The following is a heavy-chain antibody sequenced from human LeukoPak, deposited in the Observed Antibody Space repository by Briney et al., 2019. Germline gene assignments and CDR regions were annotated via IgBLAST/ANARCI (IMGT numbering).Heavy chain of an antibody. CDR1: GFTFDDYG. CDR2: INWNGGST. Sequence: GGSLRLSCAASGFTFDDYGMSWVRQAPGKGLEWVSGINWNGGSTGYADSVKGRFTISRDNAKNSLYLQMNSLRAEDTALYYCARGIVVPKAMYYXXYWGXXTLXTVSS. V-gene: IGHV3-20*04. CDR3: ARGIVVPKAMYYXXY. J-gene: IGHJ4*01. D-gene: IGHD3-22*01.